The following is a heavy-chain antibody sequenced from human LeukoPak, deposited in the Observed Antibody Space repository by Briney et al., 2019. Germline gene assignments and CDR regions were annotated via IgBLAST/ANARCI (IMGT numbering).Heavy chain of an antibody. D-gene: IGHD2-21*02. Sequence: SGPTLVKPTQTLTLTCTFSGFSLSTSGVGVSWIRQPPGKALEWLALVYWDDDKRYSPSLKSRLTITKDTSKSQVVLTMTNMDPVDRATYYCAHTVWSVMTTWGQGTLVTVSS. CDR1: GFSLSTSGVG. V-gene: IGHV2-5*02. CDR2: VYWDDDK. J-gene: IGHJ5*02. CDR3: AHTVWSVMTT.